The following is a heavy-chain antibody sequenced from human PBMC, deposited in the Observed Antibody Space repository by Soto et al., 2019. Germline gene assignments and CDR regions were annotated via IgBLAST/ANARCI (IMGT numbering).Heavy chain of an antibody. CDR3: ARGVYYFWSGHPKGLDY. CDR1: GFTFSGSA. Sequence: EVQLVESGGGLVQPGGSLKLSCAASGFTFSGSAIHWVRQASGKGLEWVGRIGSKTNRYATASAVSVTGKFTISRDDSTGTAYLQLVSLKTEDTAGYYCARGVYYFWSGHPKGLDYWGQGTVVTVSS. J-gene: IGHJ4*02. CDR2: IGSKTNRYAT. D-gene: IGHD3-3*01. V-gene: IGHV3-73*02.